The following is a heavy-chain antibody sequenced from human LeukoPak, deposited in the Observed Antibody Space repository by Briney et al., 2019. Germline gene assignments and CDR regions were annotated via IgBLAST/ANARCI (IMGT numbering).Heavy chain of an antibody. CDR1: GGSISSYY. CDR2: IYYSGCT. V-gene: IGHV4-59*01. CDR3: ARTDTYYYDSSGYPQRGYYFDY. Sequence: SETLSLTCTVSGGSISSYYWSWIRQPPGKGLEWIGYIYYSGCTNYNPSLKSRVTISVDTSKNQFSLKLSSVTAADTAVYYCARTDTYYYDSSGYPQRGYYFDYWGQGTLVTVSS. J-gene: IGHJ4*02. D-gene: IGHD3-22*01.